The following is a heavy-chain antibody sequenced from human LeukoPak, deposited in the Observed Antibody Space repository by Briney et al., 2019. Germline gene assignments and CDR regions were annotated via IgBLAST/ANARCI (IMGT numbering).Heavy chain of an antibody. CDR3: AREAGRFWNPTFDY. D-gene: IGHD3-3*01. CDR1: GGTFSSYA. Sequence: SVTVSCKASGGTFSSYAISWVRQAPGQGLEWMGGIIPIFGTANYAHKFQGRATNTADESTSTADMEQSRLRSEDTAVYYCAREAGRFWNPTFDYWGQGTLVTVSS. J-gene: IGHJ4*02. V-gene: IGHV1-69*01. CDR2: IIPIFGTA.